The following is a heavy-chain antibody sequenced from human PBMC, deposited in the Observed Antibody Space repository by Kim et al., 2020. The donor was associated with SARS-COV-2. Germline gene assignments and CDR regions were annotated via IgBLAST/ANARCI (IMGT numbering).Heavy chain of an antibody. CDR3: ARGGVGATDFDYYYYGMDV. D-gene: IGHD1-26*01. J-gene: IGHJ6*02. V-gene: IGHV1-2*04. Sequence: ASVKVSCKASGYTFTGYYMHWVRQAPGQGLEWMGWINPNSGGTNYAQKFQGWVTMTRDTSISTAYMELSRLRSDDTAVYYCARGGVGATDFDYYYYGMDVWGQGTTVTVSS. CDR1: GYTFTGYY. CDR2: INPNSGGT.